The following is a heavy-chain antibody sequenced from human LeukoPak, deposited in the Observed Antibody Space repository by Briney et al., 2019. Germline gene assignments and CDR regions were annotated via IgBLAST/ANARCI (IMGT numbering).Heavy chain of an antibody. CDR2: INGGGVNT. CDR3: AKDLYSNYGPADY. J-gene: IGHJ4*02. Sequence: GGSLRLSCAASGFTFSSYAMGWVRQAPGKGLEWVSTINGGGVNTHYADSVGGRFTISRDNSKNTLFLQMNSLRDEDTAVYYCAKDLYSNYGPADYWGQGTLVTVSS. V-gene: IGHV3-23*01. D-gene: IGHD4-11*01. CDR1: GFTFSSYA.